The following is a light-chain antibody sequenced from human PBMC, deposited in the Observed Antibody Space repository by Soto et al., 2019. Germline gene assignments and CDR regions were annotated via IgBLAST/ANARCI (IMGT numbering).Light chain of an antibody. J-gene: IGKJ4*01. CDR3: QQYIRWPLT. CDR1: QDVSSN. V-gene: IGKV3-15*01. Sequence: EMVVTQSPATLSVSPGERATHSCRASQDVSSNLAWYQQKPGQAPSLLIYGASTRATGTPARFSGSGSGTEFTLTISSLQSEDYAVYFCQQYIRWPLTFGGGTKVEIK. CDR2: GAS.